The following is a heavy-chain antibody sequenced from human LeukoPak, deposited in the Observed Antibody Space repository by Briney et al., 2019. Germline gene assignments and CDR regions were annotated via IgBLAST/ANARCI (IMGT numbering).Heavy chain of an antibody. CDR1: SGSIFSSNW. CDR2: IFHSGST. V-gene: IGHV4-4*02. J-gene: IGHJ4*02. CDR3: ARLYGDLVAVAGNVYNYFDY. D-gene: IGHD6-19*01. Sequence: PSETLSLTCAVSSGSIFSSNWWSWVRQPPGKGLEWIGQIFHSGSTTYSPSLKSRVTISMDKSKNQFSLKLTSVTAADTAVYYCARLYGDLVAVAGNVYNYFDYWGQGTLVTVSS.